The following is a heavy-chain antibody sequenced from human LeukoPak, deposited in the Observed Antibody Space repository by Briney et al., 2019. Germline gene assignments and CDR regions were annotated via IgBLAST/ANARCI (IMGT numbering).Heavy chain of an antibody. D-gene: IGHD2-8*01. V-gene: IGHV1-24*01. Sequence: GASVKVSCKVSGYTLTELSMHWVRQAPGKGLEWMGGFDPEDGETIYAQKFQGRVTMTEDTSTDTAYMELSSLKTEDTAVYYCARDHYWLEYCTDGVCRDTFDIWGQGTMVTVSS. J-gene: IGHJ3*02. CDR2: FDPEDGET. CDR1: GYTLTELS. CDR3: ARDHYWLEYCTDGVCRDTFDI.